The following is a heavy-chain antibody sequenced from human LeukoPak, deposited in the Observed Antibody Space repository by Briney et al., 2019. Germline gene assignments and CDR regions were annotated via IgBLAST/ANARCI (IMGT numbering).Heavy chain of an antibody. CDR1: GFTFSRNA. CDR3: AKDSSWACTV. J-gene: IGHJ1*01. CDR2: IAHHGSNK. Sequence: PGGSLRLSCAASGFTFSRNAIHWVRQGPGKGLECVSDIAHHGSNKYYADSVKGRFTISRDNSKSTLYLQMHSLRADDTAVFYCAKDSSWACTVWGQGTLVPVSS. V-gene: IGHV3-30*02. D-gene: IGHD1-26*01.